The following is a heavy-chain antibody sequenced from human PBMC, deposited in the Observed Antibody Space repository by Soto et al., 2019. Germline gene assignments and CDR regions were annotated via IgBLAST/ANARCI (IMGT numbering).Heavy chain of an antibody. CDR1: GGTFSSYA. J-gene: IGHJ6*02. D-gene: IGHD1-26*01. CDR2: IIPIFGTA. Sequence: GASVKVSCKASGGTFSSYAISWVRQAPGQGLEWMGGIIPIFGTANYAQKFQGRVTITADESTSTAYMELSSPRSEDTAVYYCARKLEGVVGAYYGMDVWGQGTTVTVSS. V-gene: IGHV1-69*13. CDR3: ARKLEGVVGAYYGMDV.